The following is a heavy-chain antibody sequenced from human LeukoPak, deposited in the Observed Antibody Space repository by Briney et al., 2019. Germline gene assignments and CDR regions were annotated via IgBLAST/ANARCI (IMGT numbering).Heavy chain of an antibody. CDR3: ARGLDFQGEANSDY. D-gene: IGHD3-16*01. CDR2: MNPNSGNT. V-gene: IGHV1-8*01. Sequence: AXXKVSCKASGYTFTSYDINWVRQAPGQGLEWMGWMNPNSGNTVYAQKFQGRVTMTRNTSISTAYMELSSLRSEDTAVYYCARGLDFQGEANSDYWGQGTLVTVSS. J-gene: IGHJ4*02. CDR1: GYTFTSYD.